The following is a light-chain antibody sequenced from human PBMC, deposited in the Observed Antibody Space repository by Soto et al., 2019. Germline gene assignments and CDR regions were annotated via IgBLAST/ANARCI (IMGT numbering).Light chain of an antibody. CDR2: ATS. J-gene: IGKJ1*01. V-gene: IGKV3-20*01. Sequence: EIVLTQSPGTLSLSPGERATLSCRASQIISSVYLAWYQQRHGQAPRLLMYATSNRATGIPDRFSGRGSGTDLTLTISRLEPEDFAVYYCQQCDSALPWTFGQGTKVEMK. CDR3: QQCDSALPWT. CDR1: QIISSVY.